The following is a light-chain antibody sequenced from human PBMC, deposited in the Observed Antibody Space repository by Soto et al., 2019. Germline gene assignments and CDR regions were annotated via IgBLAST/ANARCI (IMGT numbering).Light chain of an antibody. V-gene: IGKV1-5*03. CDR2: KAS. CDR1: QSVFSW. J-gene: IGKJ2*01. Sequence: DLQMTQSPSTLSASVGDRVTITCRASQSVFSWLAWYQQKPGKAPKLLIYKASSLESGVPSRFSGSGSGREFTLTISSLQPDDFATYYCQQYSDDYTFGQGTKLEIK. CDR3: QQYSDDYT.